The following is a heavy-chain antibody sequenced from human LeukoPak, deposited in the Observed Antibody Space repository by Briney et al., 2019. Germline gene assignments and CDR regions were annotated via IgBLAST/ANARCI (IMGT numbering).Heavy chain of an antibody. CDR2: IKQDGSEK. CDR1: GFTFSSYW. Sequence: PGGSLRLSCAASGFTFSSYWMSWVRQAPGKGLEWVANIKQDGSEKYYVDSVKGRFTISRNNAKNSLYLQMNSLRAEDTAVYYCARDRPSRDGDYDHGNFDYWGQGTLVTVSS. J-gene: IGHJ4*02. CDR3: ARDRPSRDGDYDHGNFDY. V-gene: IGHV3-7*01. D-gene: IGHD4-17*01.